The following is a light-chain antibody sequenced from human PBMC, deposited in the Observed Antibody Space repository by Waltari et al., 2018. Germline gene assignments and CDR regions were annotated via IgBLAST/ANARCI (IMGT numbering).Light chain of an antibody. V-gene: IGKV1D-12*01. Sequence: DIQMTQSPSSVSASVGARVPIPCRASQNISRWLAWYQQQPGKAPKLLSYATSILQSGVPSRFSGSGSETDVALTSSRLQPADSVTYDTEHANSFSLSSGGRSRVELK. CDR1: QNISRW. J-gene: IGKJ4*01. CDR2: ATS. CDR3: EHANSFSLS.